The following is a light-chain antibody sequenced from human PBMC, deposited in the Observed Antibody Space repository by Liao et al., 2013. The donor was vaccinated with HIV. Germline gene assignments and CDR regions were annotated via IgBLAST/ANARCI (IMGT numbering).Light chain of an antibody. Sequence: SYELTQPPSVSVSPGQTASITCSGDKLGDKYACWYQQKPGQSPVLVIYQDTKRPSGISERFSGSNSGDTATLTIIGTQAVDEADYYCQAWDSIAAVFGGGTKLTVL. CDR1: KLGDKY. CDR2: QDT. CDR3: QAWDSIAAV. J-gene: IGLJ2*01. V-gene: IGLV3-1*01.